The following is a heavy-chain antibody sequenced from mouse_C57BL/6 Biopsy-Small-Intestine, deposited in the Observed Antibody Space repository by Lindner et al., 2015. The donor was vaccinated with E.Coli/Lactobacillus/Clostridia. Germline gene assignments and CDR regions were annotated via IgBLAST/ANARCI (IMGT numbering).Heavy chain of an antibody. J-gene: IGHJ1*03. CDR1: GYAFIKYL. CDR3: ARRGNFDWYFDV. CDR2: INPGSGDT. Sequence: VQLQESGAELVRPGTSVKVSCKASGYAFIKYLIEWVKQRPGQGLEWIGVINPGSGDTNYNEKFKDKATLTADKSSSTAYMQLSSLTSEDSAVYFCARRGNFDWYFDVWGTGTTVTVSS. V-gene: IGHV1-54*01.